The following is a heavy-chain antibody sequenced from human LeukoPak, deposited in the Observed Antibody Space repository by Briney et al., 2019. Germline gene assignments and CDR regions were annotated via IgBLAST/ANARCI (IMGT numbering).Heavy chain of an antibody. V-gene: IGHV3-7*03. D-gene: IGHD2-2*01. CDR1: GFTFSSYW. CDR2: IKQDGSEK. J-gene: IGHJ4*02. Sequence: GGCLRLSCAASGFTFSSYWMSWVRQAPGKGLEWVANIKQDGSEKYYVDSVKGRFTISRDNAKNSLYLQMNSLRAEDTAVYYCARDFICSSTSCNGYWGQGTLVTVSS. CDR3: ARDFICSSTSCNGY.